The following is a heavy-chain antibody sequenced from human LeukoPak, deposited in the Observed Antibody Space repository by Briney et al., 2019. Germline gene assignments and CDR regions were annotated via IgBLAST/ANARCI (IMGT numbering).Heavy chain of an antibody. V-gene: IGHV4-59*01. D-gene: IGHD3-16*02. Sequence: SETLSLTCTVSGGSISSYYWSWIRQPPGKGLEWIGYIYYSGSTNYNPSLKSRVTISVDTSKNQFSLKLISVTAADTAVYYCARLRGSHPQRPFDYWGQGALVTVSS. J-gene: IGHJ4*02. CDR3: ARLRGSHPQRPFDY. CDR1: GGSISSYY. CDR2: IYYSGST.